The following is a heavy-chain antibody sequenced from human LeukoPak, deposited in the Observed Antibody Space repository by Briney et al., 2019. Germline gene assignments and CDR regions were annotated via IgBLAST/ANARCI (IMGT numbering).Heavy chain of an antibody. V-gene: IGHV3-20*03. D-gene: IGHD6-6*01. CDR3: ARRIAAWDMDV. CDR1: VVTSADYV. CDR2: INWNGGST. Sequence: VGSLRLSSAASVVTSADYVMSCGRQAPGKGLEWVSGINWNGGSTGYADTVKGRFTISRDNAKNSLYLQMNSLRAEDTALYYCARRIAAWDMDVWGKGTTVTVSS. J-gene: IGHJ6*03.